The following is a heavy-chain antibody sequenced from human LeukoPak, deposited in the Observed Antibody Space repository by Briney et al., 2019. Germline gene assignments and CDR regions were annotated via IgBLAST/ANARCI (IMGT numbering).Heavy chain of an antibody. CDR2: ISAYNGNT. J-gene: IGHJ4*02. CDR1: GYTFTGYY. V-gene: IGHV1-18*04. Sequence: VSVKVSCKASGYTFTGYYMHWVRQAPGQGLEWMGWISAYNGNTNYAQKLQGRVTMTTDTSTSTAYMELRSLRSDDTAVYYCARGPGKASFDYWGQGTLVTVSS. CDR3: ARGPGKASFDY. D-gene: IGHD3-10*01.